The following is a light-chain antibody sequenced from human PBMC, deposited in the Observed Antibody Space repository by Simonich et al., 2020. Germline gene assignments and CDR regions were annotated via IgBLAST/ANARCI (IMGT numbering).Light chain of an antibody. CDR1: QSLLHSNGYNS. V-gene: IGKV2-28*01. J-gene: IGKJ3*01. CDR2: LGS. CDR3: MQALQTPFT. Sequence: DIVMTQSPLSLPVTPGEPASISCRSSQSLLHSNGYNSLDCYLQKPGQSPQLLIYLGSNRASGVPDRFSGSGSGTDFTLKISRVEAEDVGVYYCMQALQTPFTFGPGTKVDIK.